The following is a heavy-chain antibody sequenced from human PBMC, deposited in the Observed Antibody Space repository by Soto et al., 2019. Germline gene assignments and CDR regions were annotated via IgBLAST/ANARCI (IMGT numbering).Heavy chain of an antibody. D-gene: IGHD5-18*01. J-gene: IGHJ4*02. CDR2: ISYDGSNK. CDR1: GFTFSSYG. CDR3: AKDSHLYGYQCPADY. V-gene: IGHV3-30*18. Sequence: PGGSLRLSCAAPGFTFSSYGMHWVGQAPGKGLEWVAVISYDGSNKYYADSVKGRFTISRDNSKNTLYLQMNSLRAEDTAVYYCAKDSHLYGYQCPADYWGQGTLVTVSS.